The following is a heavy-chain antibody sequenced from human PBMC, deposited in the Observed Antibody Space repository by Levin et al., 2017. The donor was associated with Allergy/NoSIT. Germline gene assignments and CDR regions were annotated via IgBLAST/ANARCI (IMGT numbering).Heavy chain of an antibody. Sequence: GESLKISCAASGFTFSSYWMNWVRQAPGKGLEWVGNINKDGSEKYYVDSVKGRFIISRDNAKNSLYLQVNSLRAEDTAVYYCARALSGRSTPDLDYWGQGALVTVSS. CDR2: INKDGSEK. D-gene: IGHD6-25*01. CDR1: GFTFSSYW. V-gene: IGHV3-7*01. CDR3: ARALSGRSTPDLDY. J-gene: IGHJ4*02.